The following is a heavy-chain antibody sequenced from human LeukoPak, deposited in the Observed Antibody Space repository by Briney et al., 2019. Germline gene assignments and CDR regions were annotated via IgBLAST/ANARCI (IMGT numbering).Heavy chain of an antibody. CDR3: ARVLRYCSGGNCYSGGLGYMDV. CDR2: ISSSGSTK. V-gene: IGHV3-48*03. Sequence: GGSLRLPCAASGFTFSSYEMNWVRQAPGKGLEWVSYISSSGSTKYYADSVKGRFTISRDNAKNSLFLQMNSLRAEDTAVYYCARVLRYCSGGNCYSGGLGYMDVWGKGTTVTVSS. J-gene: IGHJ6*03. CDR1: GFTFSSYE. D-gene: IGHD2-15*01.